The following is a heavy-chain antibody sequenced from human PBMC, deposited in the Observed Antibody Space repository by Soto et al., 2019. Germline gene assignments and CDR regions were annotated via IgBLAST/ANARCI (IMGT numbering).Heavy chain of an antibody. CDR3: AKRSGAGGHFDY. J-gene: IGHJ4*02. D-gene: IGHD2-15*01. V-gene: IGHV3-23*01. CDR2: VSIGGST. CDR1: GFTFSSYA. Sequence: DVQLLESGGGLVQPEGSLRLSCAASGFTFSSYAMGWVRQGPGKGLEWVAVVSIGGSTHYADSVRGRFTISRDNSKNTRSLQMNSLTDEDTAVYVCAKRSGAGGHFDYWGQGALVTVSS.